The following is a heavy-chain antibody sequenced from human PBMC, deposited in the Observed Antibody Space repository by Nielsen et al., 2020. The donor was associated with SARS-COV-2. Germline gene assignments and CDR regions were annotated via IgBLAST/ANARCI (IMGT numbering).Heavy chain of an antibody. V-gene: IGHV3-66*02. CDR2: IYSGGST. J-gene: IGHJ4*02. Sequence: WIRQPPGKGLEWVSVIYSGGSTYYADSVKGRFTISRDNSKNTLYLQMNSLRAEDTAVYYCAKGNFDYWGQGTLVTVS. CDR3: AKGNFDY.